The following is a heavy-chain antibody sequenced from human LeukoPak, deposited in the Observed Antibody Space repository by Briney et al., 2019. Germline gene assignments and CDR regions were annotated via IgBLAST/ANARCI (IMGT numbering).Heavy chain of an antibody. D-gene: IGHD4-17*01. CDR1: GGSISSSSYY. CDR2: IYYSGST. CDR3: ARPRSLYGDYVD. J-gene: IGHJ4*02. Sequence: PSETLSLTCTVSGGSISSSSYYWGWIRQPPGKGLEWIGSIYYSGSTYYNPSLKSRVTISVDTSKNQFSLKLSSVTAADTAVYYCARPRSLYGDYVDWGQGTLVTVSS. V-gene: IGHV4-39*07.